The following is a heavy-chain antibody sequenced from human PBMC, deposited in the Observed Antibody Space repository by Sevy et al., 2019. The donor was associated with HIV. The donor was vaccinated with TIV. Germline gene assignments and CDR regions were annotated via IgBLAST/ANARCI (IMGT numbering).Heavy chain of an antibody. CDR3: ARDSTMIVVAIGEFDY. CDR2: ISAYNGNT. J-gene: IGHJ4*02. V-gene: IGHV1-18*01. D-gene: IGHD3-22*01. CDR1: GYTFTSYG. Sequence: ASVKVSCKASGYTFTSYGISWVRQAPGQGLEWMGWISAYNGNTNYAQKLQGRVTMTTDTSTSTAYMELRSLRSDDTAVYYCARDSTMIVVAIGEFDYWGQGTLFTVSS.